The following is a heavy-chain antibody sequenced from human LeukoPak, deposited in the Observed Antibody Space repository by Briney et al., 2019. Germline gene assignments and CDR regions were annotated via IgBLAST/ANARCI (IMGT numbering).Heavy chain of an antibody. J-gene: IGHJ5*02. V-gene: IGHV4-61*02. CDR1: NGSISSDTYF. D-gene: IGHD6-19*01. CDR2: MSSSGLS. CDR3: AKGAGPPWFDP. Sequence: SETLSLTCTVSNGSISSDTYFWSWIRQPAGKGLEWIGRMSSSGLSTYSPSLKSRVTISIDTSRSQFSMNLNSVTAADTAVYYCAKGAGPPWFDPWGQGTLVTVSS.